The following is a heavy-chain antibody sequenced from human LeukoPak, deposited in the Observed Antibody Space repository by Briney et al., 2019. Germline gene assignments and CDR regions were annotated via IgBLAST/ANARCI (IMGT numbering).Heavy chain of an antibody. Sequence: SVKVSCKASGYTFTSYYMYWVRQAPGQGLEWMGGITPLFGIVNYGQKFQGRVTITADESTTTAYMELSSLKSEDTAVYYCARDLGGGNYYYMDVWGTGTTLTVSS. CDR2: ITPLFGIV. CDR1: GYTFTSYY. V-gene: IGHV1-69*13. CDR3: ARDLGGGNYYYMDV. D-gene: IGHD3-3*01. J-gene: IGHJ6*03.